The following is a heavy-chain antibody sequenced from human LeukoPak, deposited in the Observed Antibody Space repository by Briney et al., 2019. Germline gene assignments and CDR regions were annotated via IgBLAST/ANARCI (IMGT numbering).Heavy chain of an antibody. J-gene: IGHJ3*02. CDR2: IIPIFGTA. V-gene: IGHV1-69*06. Sequence: SVKVSCKASGGTFSSYAISWVRQAPGQGLEWMGGIIPIFGTANYAQKFQGRVTITADKSTSTAYMELSSLRSEDTAVYYCANEVRFGGAFDIWGQGTMVTVSS. CDR3: ANEVRFGGAFDI. D-gene: IGHD4-23*01. CDR1: GGTFSSYA.